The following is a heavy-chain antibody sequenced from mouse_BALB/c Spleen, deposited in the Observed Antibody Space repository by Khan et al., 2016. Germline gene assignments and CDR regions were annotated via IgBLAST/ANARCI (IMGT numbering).Heavy chain of an antibody. CDR2: ISYSGST. CDR1: GYSITSDYA. Sequence: QLEESGPGLVKPSQSLSLTCTVTGYSITSDYAWNWIRQFPGNKLEWMGYISYSGSTSYNPSLKSRISITRDTSKNQFFLQLNSVTTEDTATYYCARWDGNYIYWYFDVWGAGTTVTVSS. CDR3: ARWDGNYIYWYFDV. J-gene: IGHJ1*01. V-gene: IGHV3-2*02. D-gene: IGHD2-1*01.